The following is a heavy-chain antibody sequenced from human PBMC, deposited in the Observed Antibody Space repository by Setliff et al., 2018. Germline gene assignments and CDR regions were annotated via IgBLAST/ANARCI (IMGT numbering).Heavy chain of an antibody. CDR1: GESFSGHY. Sequence: PSETLSLTCAVYGESFSGHYWSWIRQPPGKGLEWIGEINHSGSTNYNPSLKSRVTISVDTSKNQFSLKLSSVTAADTAVYYCARRGYYYGWGDSNAFDIWGQGTMVTVSS. V-gene: IGHV4-34*01. J-gene: IGHJ3*02. CDR3: ARRGYYYGWGDSNAFDI. D-gene: IGHD3-10*01. CDR2: INHSGST.